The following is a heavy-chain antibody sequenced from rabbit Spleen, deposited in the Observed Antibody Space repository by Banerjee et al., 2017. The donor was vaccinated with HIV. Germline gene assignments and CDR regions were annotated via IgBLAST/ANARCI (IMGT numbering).Heavy chain of an antibody. V-gene: IGHV1S40*01. CDR3: ARGGYGGHIYSMGL. D-gene: IGHD4-2*01. CDR2: IYSSSTIT. J-gene: IGHJ3*01. Sequence: QSLEESGGDLVKPEGSLTLTCTASGFSFSSSYYMYWARQAPGKGLEWIGCIYSSSTITWYASWAKGRFTISKTSSTTVTLQMTSLTDADTATYFCARGGYGGHIYSMGLWGQGTLVTVS. CDR1: GFSFSSSYY.